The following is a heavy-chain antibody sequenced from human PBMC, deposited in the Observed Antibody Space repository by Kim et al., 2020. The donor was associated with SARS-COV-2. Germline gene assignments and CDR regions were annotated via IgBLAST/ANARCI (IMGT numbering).Heavy chain of an antibody. D-gene: IGHD3-16*01. V-gene: IGHV3-53*01. CDR2: YSGGST. J-gene: IGHJ4*02. CDR3: ARVLGD. Sequence: YSGGSTYYAASVKGRFTISRDNSKNTLYLQMNSLRAEDTAVYYCARVLGDWGQGTLVTVSS.